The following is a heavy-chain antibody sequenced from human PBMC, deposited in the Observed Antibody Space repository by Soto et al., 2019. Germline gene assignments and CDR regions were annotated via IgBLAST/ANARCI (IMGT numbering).Heavy chain of an antibody. CDR3: AKSLVTPSDAFDL. J-gene: IGHJ3*01. CDR2: ISYDGSNK. CDR1: GFTFSSYG. V-gene: IGHV3-30*18. D-gene: IGHD2-21*02. Sequence: GGSLRLSCAASGFTFSSYGMHWVRQAPGKGLEWVAVISYDGSNKYYADSVKGRFTISRDNSKNTLFLQMNRLRADDTAVYFCAKSLVTPSDAFDLWGRGTLVTVSS.